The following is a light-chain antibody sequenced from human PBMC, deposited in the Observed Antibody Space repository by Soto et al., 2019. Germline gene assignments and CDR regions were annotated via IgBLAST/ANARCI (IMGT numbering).Light chain of an antibody. CDR2: AAS. CDR1: QTISNY. Sequence: DLQMTQSASSLSASVGDRVTIACRASQTISNYLNWYQQKPGKAPKLLIYAASTLQSGVPSRFSGSGSGTDFTLTISSLQPEDFATYYCHQSYSTPTFGQGTKVEIK. J-gene: IGKJ1*01. V-gene: IGKV1-39*01. CDR3: HQSYSTPT.